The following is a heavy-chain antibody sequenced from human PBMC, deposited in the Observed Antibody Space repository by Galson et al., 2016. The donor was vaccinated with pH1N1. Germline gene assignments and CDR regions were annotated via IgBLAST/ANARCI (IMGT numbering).Heavy chain of an antibody. Sequence: SLRLSCAASGFTFSSYWMSWVRQAPRKGLEWVAAMWHDGSHEYYSDSVNGRFTISRDNSKNTLYLQIDRLTGENTAVYYCVRDFSYCRGLSCFSTPLFNWFDTWGQGTLVTVSS. J-gene: IGHJ5*02. CDR3: VRDFSYCRGLSCFSTPLFNWFDT. D-gene: IGHD2-15*01. CDR1: GFTFSSYW. CDR2: MWHDGSHE. V-gene: IGHV3-33*08.